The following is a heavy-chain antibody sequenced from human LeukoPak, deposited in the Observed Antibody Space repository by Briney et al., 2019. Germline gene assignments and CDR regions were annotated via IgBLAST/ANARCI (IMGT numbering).Heavy chain of an antibody. CDR1: GFTFSGSA. V-gene: IGHV3-73*01. D-gene: IGHD6-6*01. Sequence: GGSLRLSCAASGFTFSGSAMHWVRQASGKGLEWVGRIRSKANSYATAYAASVKGRFTISRDDSKNTAYLQMNSLKTEDTAVYYCTRQGDSSSSFARGRDYYYYYYMDVWGKGTTVTVSS. CDR2: IRSKANSYAT. CDR3: TRQGDSSSSFARGRDYYYYYYMDV. J-gene: IGHJ6*03.